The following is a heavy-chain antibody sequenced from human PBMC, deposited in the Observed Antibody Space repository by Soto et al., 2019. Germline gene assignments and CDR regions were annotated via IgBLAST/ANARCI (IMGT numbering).Heavy chain of an antibody. Sequence: SVKVSCKASGGTFSSYAISWVRQAPGQGLEWMGGIIPIFGTANYAQKFQGRVTITADESTSTAYMELSSLRSEATAVYYCARDRRYCSSTSCYTGDAFDIWGQGTMVTVSS. J-gene: IGHJ3*02. CDR3: ARDRRYCSSTSCYTGDAFDI. CDR1: GGTFSSYA. CDR2: IIPIFGTA. D-gene: IGHD2-2*02. V-gene: IGHV1-69*13.